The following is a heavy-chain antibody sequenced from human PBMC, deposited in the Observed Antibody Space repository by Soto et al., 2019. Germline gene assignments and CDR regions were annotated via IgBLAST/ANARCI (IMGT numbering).Heavy chain of an antibody. CDR2: IRSQIDGGTT. D-gene: IGHD3-10*01. CDR1: GFAFTNAW. V-gene: IGHV3-15*01. J-gene: IGHJ4*02. Sequence: EVELVESGGVLVKPGGSLRLSCAASGFAFTNAWMTWVRQAPGKALEWVGRIRSQIDGGTTDYAAPVKGRFTISRDDSKTPLYRKRNSLKTGNTPVYYFPTPANGNTGGAYGGQEPRS. CDR3: PTPANGNTGGAY.